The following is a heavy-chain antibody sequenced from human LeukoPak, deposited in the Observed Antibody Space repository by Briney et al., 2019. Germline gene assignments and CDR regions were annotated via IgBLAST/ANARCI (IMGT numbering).Heavy chain of an antibody. J-gene: IGHJ3*02. CDR1: GGSFSGYY. Sequence: PSEALSLTCAVYGGSFSGYYRSWIRQPPGKGLEWIGEINHSGSTNYNPSLKSRVTISVDTSKNQFSLKLSSVTAADTAVYYCARPSGGDFWSGYFENDAFDIWGQGTMVTVSS. CDR3: ARPSGGDFWSGYFENDAFDI. D-gene: IGHD3-3*01. V-gene: IGHV4-34*01. CDR2: INHSGST.